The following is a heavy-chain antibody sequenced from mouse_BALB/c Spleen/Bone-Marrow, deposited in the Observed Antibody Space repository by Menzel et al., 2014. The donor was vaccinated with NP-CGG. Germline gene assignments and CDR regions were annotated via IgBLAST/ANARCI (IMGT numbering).Heavy chain of an antibody. J-gene: IGHJ4*01. CDR1: GFSLTGYG. Sequence: VMLVESGPGLVAPSQSLSITCTVSGFSLTGYGVSWVRQPPGKGLEWLGMIWGDGSTDYNSALKSRLSITKDNSKSQVFLKMSSLQTDDTARYYCARDSFLITGALDCWGQGTSVTVSS. V-gene: IGHV2-6-7*01. D-gene: IGHD2-4*01. CDR2: IWGDGST. CDR3: ARDSFLITGALDC.